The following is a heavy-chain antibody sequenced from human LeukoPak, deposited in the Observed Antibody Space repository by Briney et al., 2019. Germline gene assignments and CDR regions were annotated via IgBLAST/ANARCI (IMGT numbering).Heavy chain of an antibody. Sequence: PGGSLRLSCAASGFTFSSYSMNWVRQAPGKGLEWVSYISSSSSTIYYADSVKGRFTISRDNAKNSLYLQMNSLRAEDTAVYYCARDHGLLWFGELLGSLSYYYYGMDVWGQGTTVTVSS. J-gene: IGHJ6*02. CDR2: ISSSSSTI. CDR1: GFTFSSYS. D-gene: IGHD3-10*01. CDR3: ARDHGLLWFGELLGSLSYYYYGMDV. V-gene: IGHV3-48*04.